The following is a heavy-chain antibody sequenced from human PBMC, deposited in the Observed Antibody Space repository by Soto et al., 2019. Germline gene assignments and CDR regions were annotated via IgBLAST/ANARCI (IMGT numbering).Heavy chain of an antibody. D-gene: IGHD5-18*01. CDR1: GFTFSSYA. CDR3: AKTEQQLWLSR. Sequence: GGSLRLSCAASGFTFSSYAMSWVRQAPGKGLEWVSAISGSGGSTYYADSVKGRFTISRDNSKNTLYLQMNSLRAEDAAVYYCAKTEQQLWLSRWGQGTQVTVSS. CDR2: ISGSGGST. V-gene: IGHV3-23*01. J-gene: IGHJ4*02.